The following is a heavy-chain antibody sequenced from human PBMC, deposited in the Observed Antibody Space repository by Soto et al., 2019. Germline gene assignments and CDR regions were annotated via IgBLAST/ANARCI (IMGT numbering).Heavy chain of an antibody. Sequence: SETLSLTCAVYGGSFSGYYWSWIRQPPGKGPEWIASIYHGGTTFYNPSLKSRITISVDTSNNQFSLKLTSVTAADTAVYYCARVHVMVVAGSTFDYWGHGTLVTVSS. D-gene: IGHD6-19*01. J-gene: IGHJ4*01. CDR3: ARVHVMVVAGSTFDY. CDR1: GGSFSGYY. CDR2: IYHGGTT. V-gene: IGHV4-34*01.